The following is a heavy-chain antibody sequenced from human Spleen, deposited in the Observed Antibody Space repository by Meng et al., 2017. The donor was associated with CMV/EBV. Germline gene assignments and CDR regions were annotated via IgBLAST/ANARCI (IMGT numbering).Heavy chain of an antibody. J-gene: IGHJ6*02. V-gene: IGHV3-7*01. Sequence: GESLKISCAASGFTFSSYWMSWVRQAPGKGLEWVANIKQDGSEKYYVDSVKGRFTISRDNAKNSLYLQMNSLRAEDTAVYYCARRNTTTYYDFWSGYGYYYGMDVWGQGTTVTVSS. CDR2: IKQDGSEK. CDR1: GFTFSSYW. CDR3: ARRNTTTYYDFWSGYGYYYGMDV. D-gene: IGHD3-3*01.